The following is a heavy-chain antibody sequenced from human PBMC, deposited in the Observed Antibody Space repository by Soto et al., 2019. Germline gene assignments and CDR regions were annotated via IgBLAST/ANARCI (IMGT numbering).Heavy chain of an antibody. J-gene: IGHJ4*02. V-gene: IGHV3-33*01. D-gene: IGHD1-26*01. Sequence: QVQLVESGGGVVQPGRSLRLSCAASGFTFSSYGMHWVRQAPGKGLEWVAVIWYDGSNKYYADSVKGRFTISRVNSKNSLYLQMNSLRAEDTAVYYCARDRATRCIDYCGQGTLVTVSS. CDR1: GFTFSSYG. CDR2: IWYDGSNK. CDR3: ARDRATRCIDY.